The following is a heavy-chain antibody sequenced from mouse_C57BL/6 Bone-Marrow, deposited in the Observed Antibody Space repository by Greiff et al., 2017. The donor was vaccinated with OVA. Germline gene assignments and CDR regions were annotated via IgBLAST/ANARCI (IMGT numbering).Heavy chain of an antibody. CDR3: ARRGYCKAMDY. J-gene: IGHJ3*01. CDR2: IHPNSGST. Sequence: QVQLQQPGAELVKPGASVKLSCKASGYTFTSYWMHWVKQRPGQGLEWIGMIHPNSGSTNYNEKFKSKATLTVDKSSSTAYMQLSSLTSEDSAVYYCARRGYCKAMDYWGQGTLVTVSA. V-gene: IGHV1-64*01. CDR1: GYTFTSYW. D-gene: IGHD1-1*02.